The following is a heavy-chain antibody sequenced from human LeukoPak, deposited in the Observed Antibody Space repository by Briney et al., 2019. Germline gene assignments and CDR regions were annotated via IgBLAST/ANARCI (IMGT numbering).Heavy chain of an antibody. Sequence: ASVKVSCKASGYTFTSCDINWVRQATGQGLEWMGWMNPNSGNTGYAQKFQGRVTMTRNTSISTAYMELSSLRSEDTAVYYCARADAEYSGSYCYWGQGTLVTVSS. V-gene: IGHV1-8*01. J-gene: IGHJ4*02. CDR3: ARADAEYSGSYCY. CDR2: MNPNSGNT. CDR1: GYTFTSCD. D-gene: IGHD1-26*01.